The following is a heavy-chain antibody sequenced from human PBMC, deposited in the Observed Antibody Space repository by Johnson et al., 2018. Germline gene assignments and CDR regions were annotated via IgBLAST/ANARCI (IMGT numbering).Heavy chain of an antibody. CDR3: ARDHSGSYYEYFQH. CDR2: INPSVGST. Sequence: QVQLVQSGAEVKKXGASVKVSCKASGYTFTSYYMHWVRLAPGQGLEWMGIINPSVGSTSYAQKFQGRVTMTRDTSTSTVYMELRSLRAEDTAVYYCARDHSGSYYEYFQHWGQGTLVTVSS. J-gene: IGHJ1*01. D-gene: IGHD1-26*01. V-gene: IGHV1-46*01. CDR1: GYTFTSYY.